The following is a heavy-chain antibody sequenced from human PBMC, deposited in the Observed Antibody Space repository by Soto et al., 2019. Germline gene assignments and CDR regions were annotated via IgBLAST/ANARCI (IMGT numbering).Heavy chain of an antibody. CDR2: IYYSGST. V-gene: IGHV4-31*03. D-gene: IGHD6-6*01. J-gene: IGHJ5*02. Sequence: SETLSLTCTVSGGSISSGGYYWSWIRQHPGKGLEWIGYIYYSGSTYYNPSLKSRVTISVDTSKNQFSLKLSSVTAADTAVYYCARAVYSSSSDWFDPWGRGTLVTVSS. CDR1: GGSISSGGYY. CDR3: ARAVYSSSSDWFDP.